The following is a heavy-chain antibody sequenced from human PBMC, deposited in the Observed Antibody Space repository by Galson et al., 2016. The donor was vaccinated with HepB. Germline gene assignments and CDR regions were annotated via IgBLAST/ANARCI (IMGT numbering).Heavy chain of an antibody. J-gene: IGHJ4*02. CDR1: GYRFDKYW. Sequence: QSGAEVKKSGESLKISCKGSGYRFDKYWIGWVRQRPGKGLEWMGFIYPGDSETTYSPSFQGQVTMSADKSIGTAYLQWNSLRASDSAIYFCARHQKAGYSPMVFRGQGTLVTVSS. CDR3: ARHQKAGYSPMVF. CDR2: IYPGDSET. V-gene: IGHV5-51*01. D-gene: IGHD4/OR15-4a*01.